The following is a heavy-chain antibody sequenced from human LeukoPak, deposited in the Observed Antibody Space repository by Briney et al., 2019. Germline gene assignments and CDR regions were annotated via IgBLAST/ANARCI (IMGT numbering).Heavy chain of an antibody. V-gene: IGHV1-2*02. CDR1: GYTFTGYY. J-gene: IGHJ5*02. CDR3: VREVGYGDYVSTNNWFDP. Sequence: GVSVKVSCKASGYTFTGYYMHWVRQAPGQGLEWMGWINPNSGGINYAQKFQGRVTMTRDTSISTAYMELSRLRSEDTAVYYCVREVGYGDYVSTNNWFDPWGQGTLVTVSS. CDR2: INPNSGGI. D-gene: IGHD4-17*01.